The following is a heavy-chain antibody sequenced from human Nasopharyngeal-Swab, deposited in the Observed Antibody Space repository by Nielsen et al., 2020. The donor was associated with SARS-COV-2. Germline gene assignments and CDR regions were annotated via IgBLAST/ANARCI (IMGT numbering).Heavy chain of an antibody. CDR3: AKGLYDAFDI. D-gene: IGHD2-2*02. CDR1: GFTFSSYD. Sequence: GGSLRLSCAASGFTFSSYDMSWVRQSPGKGLEWVSSISASGATTYYADSVKGRFTISRDNSKNTLYLQMNSLRAEDTALYYWAKGLYDAFDIWGQGTMVTVSS. V-gene: IGHV3-23*01. J-gene: IGHJ3*02. CDR2: ISASGATT.